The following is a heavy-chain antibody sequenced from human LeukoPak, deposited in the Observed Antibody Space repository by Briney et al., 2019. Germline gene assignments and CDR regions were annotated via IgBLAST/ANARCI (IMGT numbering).Heavy chain of an antibody. Sequence: ASVKVSCKASGYTFTGYYMHWVRQAPGQGLEWMGWINPNSGGTNYAQKFQGRVTMTRDTSISTAYMELSRLRSDDTAMYYCARHEQTPGRQWLPPYGMDVWGQGTTVTVSS. D-gene: IGHD6-19*01. CDR1: GYTFTGYY. J-gene: IGHJ6*02. V-gene: IGHV1-2*02. CDR3: ARHEQTPGRQWLPPYGMDV. CDR2: INPNSGGT.